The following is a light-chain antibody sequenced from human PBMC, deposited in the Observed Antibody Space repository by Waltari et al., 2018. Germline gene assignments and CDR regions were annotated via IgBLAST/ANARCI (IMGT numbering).Light chain of an antibody. Sequence: QSALTQPASVSGSPGQSITISCTGTSSDVGGYNSVSWYQQHPVKAPKPMIYDVSNRPSGVSNRLFGSKFGNTASLTISGLQAEDEADYYCSSYTSSDTYVFGTGTKVTVL. CDR1: SSDVGGYNS. CDR3: SSYTSSDTYV. J-gene: IGLJ1*01. V-gene: IGLV2-14*03. CDR2: DVS.